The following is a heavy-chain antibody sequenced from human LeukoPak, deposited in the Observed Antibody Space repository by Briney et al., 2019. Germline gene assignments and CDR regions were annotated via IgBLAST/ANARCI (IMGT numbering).Heavy chain of an antibody. J-gene: IGHJ5*02. Sequence: ASVKVSCKASGYTFTGYYMHWVRQAPGQGLEWMGWINTNTGNPTYAQGFTGRFVFSLDTSVSTAYLQISSLKAEDTAVYYCARAGAFGATIFDWFDPWGQGTLVTVSS. CDR3: ARAGAFGATIFDWFDP. CDR2: INTNTGNP. V-gene: IGHV7-4-1*02. CDR1: GYTFTGYY. D-gene: IGHD3-3*01.